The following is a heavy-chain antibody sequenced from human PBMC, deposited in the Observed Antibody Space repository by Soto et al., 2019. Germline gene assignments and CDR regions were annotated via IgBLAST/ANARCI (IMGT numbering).Heavy chain of an antibody. D-gene: IGHD3-10*01. CDR2: INHSGST. Sequence: SETLSLTCAVYVGSFSGYYWTWIRQPPGTGLEWIGEINHSGSTNYNPSLKSRVTISVDTSKNQFSLKLTSVTAADTAVYYCASVTSGPAEYFQPWGQGTLVT. CDR3: ASVTSGPAEYFQP. J-gene: IGHJ1*01. CDR1: VGSFSGYY. V-gene: IGHV4-34*01.